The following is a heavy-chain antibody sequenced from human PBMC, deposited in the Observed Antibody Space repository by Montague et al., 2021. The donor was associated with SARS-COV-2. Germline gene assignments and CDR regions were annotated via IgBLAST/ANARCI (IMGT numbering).Heavy chain of an antibody. CDR2: ISFDGSHA. V-gene: IGHV3-33*05. J-gene: IGHJ4*02. CDR1: GFTFGAYG. D-gene: IGHD4-11*01. CDR3: GRGSELLLIYSNSIDY. Sequence: SLRLSCAASGFTFGAYGTHWVRQAPGKGLEWVTVISFDGSHAYYVDSVKGRFTISRDNSKNTLYLQMNNLRIEDTAVYYCGRGSELLLIYSNSIDYWGQGTLVTVSS.